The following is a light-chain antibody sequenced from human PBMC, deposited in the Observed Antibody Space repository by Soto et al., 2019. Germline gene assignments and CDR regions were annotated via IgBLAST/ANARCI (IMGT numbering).Light chain of an antibody. CDR2: AAS. V-gene: IGKV1-39*01. CDR1: QSVSSY. CDR3: QQSYRAVT. J-gene: IGKJ5*01. Sequence: DIQMTQSPSSLSASVGDRISITCRASQSVSSYLYWYQQKPGKAPRLLIYAASHLQTGVPSRFRGTGSATHFTLTISSLQPEDFATYYCQQSYRAVTFGQGTRLEIK.